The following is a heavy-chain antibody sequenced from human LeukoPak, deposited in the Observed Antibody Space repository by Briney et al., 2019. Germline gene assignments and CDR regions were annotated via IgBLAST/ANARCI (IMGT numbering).Heavy chain of an antibody. CDR3: AGGPPTMVSIPTY. CDR2: IYYSGGT. J-gene: IGHJ4*02. CDR1: GGSISSYY. Sequence: SETLSLTCTVSGGSISSYYWSWIRQPPGKGLEWIGDIYYSGGTTYYPSLESRVTISVDTSKNQFSLKLSSVTAADTAVYYCAGGPPTMVSIPTYWGQGTLVTVSS. V-gene: IGHV4-59*01. D-gene: IGHD3-3*01.